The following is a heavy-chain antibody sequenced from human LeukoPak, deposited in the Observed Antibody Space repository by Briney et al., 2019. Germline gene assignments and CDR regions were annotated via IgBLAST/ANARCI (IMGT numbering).Heavy chain of an antibody. CDR2: IYHSGST. D-gene: IGHD3-22*01. CDR3: AGQFDSSGSYFY. J-gene: IGHJ4*02. V-gene: IGHV4-38-2*02. Sequence: SETLSLTCTVSGSGYSISGGYYWGWIRQPPGEGLEWIGSIYHSGSTYYNPSLKSRATISVDTSKIHFSLKLKSVTAADTAVYYCAGQFDSSGSYFYWGQGTLVTVSS. CDR1: GSGYSISGGYY.